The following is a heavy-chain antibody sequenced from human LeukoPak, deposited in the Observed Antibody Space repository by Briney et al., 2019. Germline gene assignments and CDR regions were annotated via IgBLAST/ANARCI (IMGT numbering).Heavy chain of an antibody. J-gene: IGHJ4*02. CDR3: AKESGKFDY. CDR2: ISADGGST. Sequence: GGSLSLSCVASGLNFDDSAMHWVRHAPGKGLEWVSLISADGGSTFSADSVKGRFSISRDNSKNSLYLQMNSLRSEDTAMCYCAKESGKFDYWGQGTLVAVSS. V-gene: IGHV3-43*02. CDR1: GLNFDDSA.